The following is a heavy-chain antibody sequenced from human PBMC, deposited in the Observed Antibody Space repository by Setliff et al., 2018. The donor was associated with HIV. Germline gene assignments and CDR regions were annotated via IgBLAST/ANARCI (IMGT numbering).Heavy chain of an antibody. D-gene: IGHD3-16*01. CDR3: ARDLHTFMINSYHYYMDV. CDR1: GYTFTGYY. J-gene: IGHJ6*03. CDR2: INPNSGGT. V-gene: IGHV1-2*06. Sequence: VKVSCKASGYTFTGYYMHWVRQAPGQGLEWMGRINPNSGGTNYAQKSQGRVTMTRDTSISTAYMELSRLRSDDTAVYYCARDLHTFMINSYHYYMDVWGKGTTVTV.